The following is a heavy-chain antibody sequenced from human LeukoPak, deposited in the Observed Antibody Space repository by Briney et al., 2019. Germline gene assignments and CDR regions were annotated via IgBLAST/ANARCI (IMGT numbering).Heavy chain of an antibody. CDR2: MSSDVSST. Sequence: GGSLRLSCAASGFTFSHHWMSWVRQAPGMGLVWVSHMSSDVSSTNYADSVKGRFTISRDNARNTLYLQMNSLRAEDTALYYCVREGLPNAFDIRGQGTMVTASS. J-gene: IGHJ3*02. CDR3: VREGLPNAFDI. CDR1: GFTFSHHW. D-gene: IGHD2-15*01. V-gene: IGHV3-74*01.